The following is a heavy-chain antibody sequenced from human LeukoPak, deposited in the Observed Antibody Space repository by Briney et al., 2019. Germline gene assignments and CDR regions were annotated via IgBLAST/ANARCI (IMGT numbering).Heavy chain of an antibody. Sequence: GGSLRLSCAASGFTFSSYSMNWVRQAPGKGLEWVSSISSSSSYIHYAGSVKGRFTISRDNAKNSLYLQMNSLRAEDTAVYYCARESEYSTNAFDYWGQGTLVTVSS. CDR1: GFTFSSYS. V-gene: IGHV3-21*01. D-gene: IGHD6-6*01. CDR3: ARESEYSTNAFDY. CDR2: ISSSSSYI. J-gene: IGHJ4*02.